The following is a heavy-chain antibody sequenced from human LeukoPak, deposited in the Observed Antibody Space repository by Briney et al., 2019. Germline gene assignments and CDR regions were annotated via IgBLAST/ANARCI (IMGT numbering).Heavy chain of an antibody. Sequence: PGGSLRLSCAASGFTFSSYAMSWVRQAPGKGLEWVSAISGSGGSTYYADSVRGRFTISRDNSKNTLYLQMNSLRAEDTAVYYCAKGEGSGWGFDPWGQGTLVTVSS. D-gene: IGHD6-19*01. V-gene: IGHV3-23*01. CDR1: GFTFSSYA. CDR2: ISGSGGST. J-gene: IGHJ5*02. CDR3: AKGEGSGWGFDP.